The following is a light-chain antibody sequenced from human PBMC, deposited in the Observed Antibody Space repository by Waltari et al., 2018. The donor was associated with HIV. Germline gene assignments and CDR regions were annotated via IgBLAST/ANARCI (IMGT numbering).Light chain of an antibody. CDR1: QSVSSY. Sequence: ETVLTQSPATLSLSPGDKATLSCRASQSVSSYLAWYQQKPGQAPRLLIYDASNRAAGIPARFSGSGSGTDFTLTISSLEPEDFAVYYCQQRSNWPYTFGQGTRVEIK. J-gene: IGKJ2*01. V-gene: IGKV3-11*01. CDR2: DAS. CDR3: QQRSNWPYT.